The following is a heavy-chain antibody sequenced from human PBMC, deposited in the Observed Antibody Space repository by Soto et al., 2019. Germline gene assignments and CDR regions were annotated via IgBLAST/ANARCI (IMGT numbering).Heavy chain of an antibody. V-gene: IGHV5-51*01. CDR2: IYPGDSDT. Sequence: GESLKISCQGSGYRFTSYWIGWVRQMPGKGLEWMGIIYPGDSDTRYSPSFQGQVTISADKSISTAYLQWSSLKASDTAMYYCARNLYYYDSSGYRSYYYYGMDVWGQGTTVTVSS. D-gene: IGHD3-22*01. CDR3: ARNLYYYDSSGYRSYYYYGMDV. CDR1: GYRFTSYW. J-gene: IGHJ6*02.